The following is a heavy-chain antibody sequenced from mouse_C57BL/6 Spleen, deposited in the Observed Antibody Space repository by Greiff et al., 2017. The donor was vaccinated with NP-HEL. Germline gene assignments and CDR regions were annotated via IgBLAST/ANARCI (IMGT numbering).Heavy chain of an antibody. V-gene: IGHV1-69*01. CDR1: GYTFTSYW. CDR2: IDPSDSYT. CDR3: ARWSSGRAY. D-gene: IGHD3-2*02. Sequence: QVQLKESGAELVMPGASVKLSCKASGYTFTSYWMHWVKQRPGQGLEWIGEIDPSDSYTNYNQKFKGKSTLTVDKSSSTAYMQLSSLTSEDSAVYYCARWSSGRAYWGQGTLVTVSA. J-gene: IGHJ3*01.